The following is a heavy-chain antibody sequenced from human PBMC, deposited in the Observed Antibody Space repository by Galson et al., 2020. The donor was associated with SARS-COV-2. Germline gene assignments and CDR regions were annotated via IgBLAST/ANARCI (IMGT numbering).Heavy chain of an antibody. D-gene: IGHD3-10*01. Sequence: SETLSLTCAVYGGSFSGYYWTWIRQPPGKGLEWIGEINHSGSSNYNPSLKSRVTMSVDTSKNQFSLKLSSVTAADTAVYYCPKRNELVWFXXXXXSNYTYGMDVWGQGTTVTVSS. CDR3: PKRNELVWFXXXXXSNYTYGMDV. CDR1: GGSFSGYY. CDR2: INHSGSS. J-gene: IGHJ6*02. V-gene: IGHV4-34*01.